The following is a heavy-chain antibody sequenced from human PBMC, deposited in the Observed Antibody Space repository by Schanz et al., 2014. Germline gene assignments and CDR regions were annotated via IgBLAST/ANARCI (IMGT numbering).Heavy chain of an antibody. CDR1: GFTFSSYG. CDR3: ARDRGYCSGGSCLTFDY. Sequence: QVQLVESGGGVVQPGRSLRLSCAASGFTFSSYGMHWVRQAPGKGLEWVAAMSYDGSIKYYGDSVKGRFTISRDNSKNTLDLQMNTLRSEDTAVYYCARDRGYCSGGSCLTFDYWGQGTLVTVSS. V-gene: IGHV3-30*03. D-gene: IGHD2-15*01. CDR2: MSYDGSIK. J-gene: IGHJ4*02.